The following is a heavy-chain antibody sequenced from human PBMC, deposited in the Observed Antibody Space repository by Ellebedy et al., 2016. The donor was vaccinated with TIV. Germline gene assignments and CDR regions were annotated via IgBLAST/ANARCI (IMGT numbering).Heavy chain of an antibody. J-gene: IGHJ4*02. CDR2: IWFDGSNK. D-gene: IGHD3-3*01. CDR1: GFSFSSYG. CDR3: AGGLGLLYGGSPLDY. Sequence: PGGSLRLSCAASGFSFSSYGMHWVRQAPGKGLEWVAVIWFDGSNKYSADSVKGRFTISRDNSKNTVYLQMNSLRAEDTAVYYCAGGLGLLYGGSPLDYWGQGTLVTVSS. V-gene: IGHV3-33*01.